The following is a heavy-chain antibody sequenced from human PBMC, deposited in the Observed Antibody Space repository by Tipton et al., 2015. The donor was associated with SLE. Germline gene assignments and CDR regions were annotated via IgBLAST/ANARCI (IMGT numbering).Heavy chain of an antibody. CDR1: GGSVSGYY. CDR2: IYYSGST. V-gene: IGHV4-59*02. CDR3: ARDLGYDAFDI. Sequence: TLSLTCTVSGGSVSGYYWSWIRQPPGKGLEWIGYIYYSGSTNYNPSLKSRLTISVDTSKNQFSLKLSSVTAADTAVYYCARDLGYDAFDIWGQGTMVTVSS. D-gene: IGHD3-16*01. J-gene: IGHJ3*02.